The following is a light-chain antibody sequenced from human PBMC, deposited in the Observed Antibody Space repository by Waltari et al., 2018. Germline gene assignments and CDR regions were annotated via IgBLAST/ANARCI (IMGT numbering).Light chain of an antibody. Sequence: QTVVTQEPSFSVSPGRTVTLTCGLNSGSVSHTHYPNWYQQTPGRAPRTLFYSTNTRSSGVPDRFSASILGNKAALTITGAQADDDSTYFCVLYMGSGILQFGGGTKLIVL. J-gene: IGLJ3*02. V-gene: IGLV8-61*01. CDR3: VLYMGSGILQ. CDR2: STN. CDR1: SGSVSHTHY.